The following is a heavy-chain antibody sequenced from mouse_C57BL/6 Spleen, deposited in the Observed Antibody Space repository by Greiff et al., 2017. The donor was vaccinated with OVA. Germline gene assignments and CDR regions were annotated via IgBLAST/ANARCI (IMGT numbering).Heavy chain of an antibody. V-gene: IGHV1-54*01. Sequence: VQLQKAGAERVRAGTSVKVSCKASGYAFTNYLIEWVKQRPGQGLEWIGVINPGSGGTNYNEKFKGKATLTADKSSSTAYMQLSSLTSEDSAVYFCARRWDYGSSPYYAMDYWGQGTSVTVSS. CDR3: ARRWDYGSSPYYAMDY. CDR1: GYAFTNYL. D-gene: IGHD1-1*01. CDR2: INPGSGGT. J-gene: IGHJ4*01.